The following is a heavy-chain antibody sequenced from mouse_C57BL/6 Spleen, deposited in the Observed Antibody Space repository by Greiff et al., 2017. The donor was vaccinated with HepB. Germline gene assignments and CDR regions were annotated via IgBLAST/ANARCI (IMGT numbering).Heavy chain of an antibody. CDR1: GFNINDYY. Sequence: VQLQQSGAELVKPGASVKLSCTASGFNINDYYMHWVKQRTEQGLEWIGRIDPEDGETKYAPKFQGKATITADTSSNTAYLQLSSLTSEDTAVYYCAIYYYGSSYLEGTWFDYWGQGTTLTVSS. J-gene: IGHJ2*01. CDR2: IDPEDGET. D-gene: IGHD1-1*01. V-gene: IGHV14-2*01. CDR3: AIYYYGSSYLEGTWFDY.